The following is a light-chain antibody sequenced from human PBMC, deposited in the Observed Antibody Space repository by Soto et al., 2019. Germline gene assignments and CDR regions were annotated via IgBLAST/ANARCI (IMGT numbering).Light chain of an antibody. Sequence: QSVLTQPPSASGTPGQRVTISCSGSSSNIGRNTVNWYQQLPGTAPKLLIYSNDQRPSGVPDRLSASKSGSSASLAISGLQSEDEADYYCAAWDDSLNGVVFGGGTKLTVL. V-gene: IGLV1-44*01. CDR2: SND. CDR1: SSNIGRNT. J-gene: IGLJ2*01. CDR3: AAWDDSLNGVV.